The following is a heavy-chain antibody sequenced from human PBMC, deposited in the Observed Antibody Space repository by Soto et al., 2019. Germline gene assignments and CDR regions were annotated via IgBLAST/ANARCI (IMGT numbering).Heavy chain of an antibody. D-gene: IGHD6-19*01. CDR1: GYTFTSYG. CDR3: ARGSSGWRYYYYYYGMDV. Sequence: ASVKVSCKASGYTFTSYGISWMRQAPGQGLEWMGWISAYNGNTNYAQKLQGRVTMTTDTSTSTAYMELRSLRSDDTAVYYCARGSSGWRYYYYYYGMDVWGQGTTVTVSS. V-gene: IGHV1-18*01. CDR2: ISAYNGNT. J-gene: IGHJ6*02.